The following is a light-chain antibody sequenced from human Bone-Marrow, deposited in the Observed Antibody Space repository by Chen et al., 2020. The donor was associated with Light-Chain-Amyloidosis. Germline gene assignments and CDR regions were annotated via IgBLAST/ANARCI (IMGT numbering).Light chain of an antibody. CDR3: QSYQGSSQGV. V-gene: IGLV6-57*01. CDR2: EDD. CDR1: SGSIATNS. Sequence: NFMLTQPHSVSESQGKTGINSCNRSSGSIATNSVQWYQQRPGSSPTTVIYEDDQRPSGVPDRFSGSIDRSSNSASLTISGLKTEDEADYYCQSYQGSSQGVFGGGTKLTVL. J-gene: IGLJ3*02.